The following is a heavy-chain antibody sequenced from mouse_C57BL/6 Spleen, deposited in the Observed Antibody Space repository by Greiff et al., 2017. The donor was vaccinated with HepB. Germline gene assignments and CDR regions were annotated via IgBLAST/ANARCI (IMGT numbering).Heavy chain of an antibody. Sequence: EVQLQQSVAELVRPGASVKLSCTASGFNIKNTYMHWVKQRPEQGLEWIGRIDPANGNTKYAPKFQGKATITADTSSNTAYLQLSSLTSEDTAIYYCATCYYGSSLSLLSAMDYWGQGTSVTVSS. D-gene: IGHD1-1*01. CDR2: IDPANGNT. J-gene: IGHJ4*01. V-gene: IGHV14-3*01. CDR3: ATCYYGSSLSLLSAMDY. CDR1: GFNIKNTY.